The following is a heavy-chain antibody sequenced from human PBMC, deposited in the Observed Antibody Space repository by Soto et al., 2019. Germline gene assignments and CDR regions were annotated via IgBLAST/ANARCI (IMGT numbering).Heavy chain of an antibody. D-gene: IGHD3-10*01. V-gene: IGHV4-59*08. Sequence: QVQLQESGPGLVKPSETMSLSCTVSGGSISSYYWSWFRQSPGKRMEWIGYVHHSWGSSYNPSLQSRVAISLAPSKSQFSLKVTSVTATDTAVYYCARQGFGPLHGVVDVWGQGNTVTVSS. CDR3: ARQGFGPLHGVVDV. CDR2: VHHSWGS. J-gene: IGHJ6*02. CDR1: GGSISSYY.